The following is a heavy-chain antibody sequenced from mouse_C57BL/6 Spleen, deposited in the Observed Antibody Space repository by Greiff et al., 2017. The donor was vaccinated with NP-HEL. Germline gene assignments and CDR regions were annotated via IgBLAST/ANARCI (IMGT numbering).Heavy chain of an antibody. D-gene: IGHD2-4*01. Sequence: QVQLKQPGAELVKPGASVKLSCKASGYTFTSYWMHWVKQRPGQGLEWIGMIHPNSGSTNYNEKFKSKATLTVDKSSSTAYMQLSSLTSEDSAVYYCAREEGYDYDGFAYWGQGTLVTVSA. CDR3: AREEGYDYDGFAY. CDR1: GYTFTSYW. CDR2: IHPNSGST. J-gene: IGHJ3*01. V-gene: IGHV1-64*01.